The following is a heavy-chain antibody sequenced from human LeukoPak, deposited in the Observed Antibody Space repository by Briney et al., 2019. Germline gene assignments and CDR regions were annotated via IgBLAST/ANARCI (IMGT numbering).Heavy chain of an antibody. CDR1: GYTFTSYY. D-gene: IGHD6-13*01. J-gene: IGHJ3*02. CDR3: ASTYSSNRAFDI. CDR2: INPSGGST. Sequence: ASVKVSCKASGYTFTSYYMHWVRQAPGQGLEWMGIINPSGGSTSYAQKFQGRVTMTRDTSTSTVYMELSSLRSEDTAVYYCASTYSSNRAFDIWGQGTMVTVSS. V-gene: IGHV1-46*01.